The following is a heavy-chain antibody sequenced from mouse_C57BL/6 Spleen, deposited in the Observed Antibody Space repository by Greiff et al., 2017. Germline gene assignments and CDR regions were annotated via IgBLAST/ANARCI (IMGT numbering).Heavy chain of an antibody. V-gene: IGHV1-55*01. CDR3: AGRLYGNFYYAMDY. J-gene: IGHJ4*01. CDR2: IYPGSGST. Sequence: QVQLKQPGAELVKPGASVKMSCKASGYTFTSYWITWVKQRPGQGLEWIGDIYPGSGSTNYNEKFKSKATLTVDTSSSTAYMQLSSLTSEDSAVYYCAGRLYGNFYYAMDYWGQGTSVTVSS. D-gene: IGHD2-1*01. CDR1: GYTFTSYW.